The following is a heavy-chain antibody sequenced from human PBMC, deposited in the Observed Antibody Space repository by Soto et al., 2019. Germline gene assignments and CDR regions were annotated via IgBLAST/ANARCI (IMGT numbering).Heavy chain of an antibody. CDR3: AKSLAYTLEF. CDR1: GFTFNSYW. Sequence: EVQLVESGGGLVQPGGSLRHSCAAAGFTFNSYWMTWVRQAPGKGLEWVALLSPDASENTYVDPVKGRFTISRDNVRKSLYLQMNSLRVDDTAVYYCAKSLAYTLEFSGQGTAVTVSS. J-gene: IGHJ3*01. V-gene: IGHV3-7*01. D-gene: IGHD2-21*01. CDR2: LSPDASEN.